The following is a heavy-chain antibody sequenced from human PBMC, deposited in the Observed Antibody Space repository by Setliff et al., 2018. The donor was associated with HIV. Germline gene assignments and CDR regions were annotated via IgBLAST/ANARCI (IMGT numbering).Heavy chain of an antibody. CDR1: GYIFTSYD. CDR2: MDPNNGHT. V-gene: IGHV1-8*03. D-gene: IGHD3-10*01. J-gene: IGHJ6*03. CDR3: ARALRGFHGSGTQFYYYLDV. Sequence: ALVKVSCKASGYIFTSYDVNWVRQAPGQGLEWMGWMDPNNGHTTYAQNFQGRVTITRDTSVGTAYMELSSLRSEDTAVYYCARALRGFHGSGTQFYYYLDVWGKGTTVTVSS.